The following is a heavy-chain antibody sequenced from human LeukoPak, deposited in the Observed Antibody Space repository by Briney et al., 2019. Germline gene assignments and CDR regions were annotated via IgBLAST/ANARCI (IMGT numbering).Heavy chain of an antibody. Sequence: SQTLSLTCSVSGDSVTSGDYYWSWIRQPAGKGLEWIGRIYTGLTTNYNPSLKSRVTISVDTSKNQFSLKLSSVTAADTAVYYCARGAITIFGVVTLDYWGQGTLVTVSS. CDR2: IYTGLTT. V-gene: IGHV4-61*02. CDR1: GDSVTSGDYY. CDR3: ARGAITIFGVVTLDY. D-gene: IGHD3-3*01. J-gene: IGHJ4*02.